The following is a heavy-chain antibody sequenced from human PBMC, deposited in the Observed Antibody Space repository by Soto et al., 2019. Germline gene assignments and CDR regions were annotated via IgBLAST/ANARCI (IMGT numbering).Heavy chain of an antibody. D-gene: IGHD1-26*01. CDR3: AKDPWWELTYYFDY. V-gene: IGHV3-23*01. CDR2: ISGSGGST. J-gene: IGHJ4*02. CDR1: GFTFSSYG. Sequence: PGGSLRLSCAASGFTFSSYGMHWVRQAPGKGLEWVAAISGSGGSTYYADSVKGRFSISRDNSKNTLYLQMNSLRAEDTAVYYCAKDPWWELTYYFDYWGQGTLVTVSS.